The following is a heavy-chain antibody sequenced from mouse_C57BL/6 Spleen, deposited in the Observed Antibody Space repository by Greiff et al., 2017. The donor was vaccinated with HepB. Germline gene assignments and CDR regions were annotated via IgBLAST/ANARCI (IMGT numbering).Heavy chain of an antibody. D-gene: IGHD1-1*01. CDR1: GYSFTGYY. CDR2: INPSTGGT. Sequence: EVQLQHSGPELVKPGASVKISCKASGYSFTGYYMNWVKQSPEKSLEWIGEINPSTGGTTYNQKFKAKATLTVDKSSSTAYMQLKSLTSEDSAVYDCARDYGSPYYAMDYWGQGTSVTVSS. J-gene: IGHJ4*01. CDR3: ARDYGSPYYAMDY. V-gene: IGHV1-42*01.